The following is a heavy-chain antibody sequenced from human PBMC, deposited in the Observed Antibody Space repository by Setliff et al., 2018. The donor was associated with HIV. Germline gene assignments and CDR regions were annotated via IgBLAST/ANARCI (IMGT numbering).Heavy chain of an antibody. V-gene: IGHV4-39*07. CDR1: GGSISSSHDF. Sequence: SETLSLTCTVSGGSISSSHDFWNWIRQPPGKGLEWIGAISYGGITYYNPSLKSRVTMSADTSESQFSLRLTSVTASDTAVYYCARGPARAVARPGWLDPWGQGTLVTVSS. CDR3: ARGPARAVARPGWLDP. D-gene: IGHD6-19*01. J-gene: IGHJ5*02. CDR2: ISYGGIT.